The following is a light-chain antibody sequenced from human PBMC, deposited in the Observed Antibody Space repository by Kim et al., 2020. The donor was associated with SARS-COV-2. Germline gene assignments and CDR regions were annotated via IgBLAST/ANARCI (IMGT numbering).Light chain of an antibody. CDR2: QTS. J-gene: IGKJ4*01. V-gene: IGKV1-5*03. CDR3: QQYNRLLT. Sequence: SASVGDRVTITCRASQSLSGWLAWYQQKPGKAPKLLIYQTSSLERGVSSRFCGSGSGTEFTLTISSLQPDDFATYYCQQYNRLLTFGGGTKVDIK. CDR1: QSLSGW.